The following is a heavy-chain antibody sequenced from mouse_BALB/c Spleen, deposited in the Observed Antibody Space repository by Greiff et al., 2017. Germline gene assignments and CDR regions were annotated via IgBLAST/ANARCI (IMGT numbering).Heavy chain of an antibody. V-gene: IGHV3-6*02. CDR2: ISYDGSN. CDR1: GYSITSGYY. J-gene: IGHJ3*01. Sequence: ESGPGLVKPSQSLSLTCSVTGYSITSGYYWNWIRQFPGNKLEWMGYISYDGSNNYNPSLKNRISITRDTSKNQFFLKLNSVTTEDTATYYCARHYYGSRGFAYWGQGTLVTVSA. D-gene: IGHD1-1*01. CDR3: ARHYYGSRGFAY.